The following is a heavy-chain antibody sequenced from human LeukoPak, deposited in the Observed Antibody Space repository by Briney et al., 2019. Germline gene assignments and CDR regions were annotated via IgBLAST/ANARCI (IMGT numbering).Heavy chain of an antibody. V-gene: IGHV4-34*01. CDR2: INHSGST. Sequence: PSETLSLTCAVYGGSFSGYYWSWIRQPSGKGLEWIGEINHSGSTNYNPSLKSRVTISVDTSKNQFSLKLSSVTAADTAVYYCARCCRFAIFGVTTYFDYWGQGTLVTVSS. J-gene: IGHJ4*02. CDR3: ARCCRFAIFGVTTYFDY. D-gene: IGHD3-3*01. CDR1: GGSFSGYY.